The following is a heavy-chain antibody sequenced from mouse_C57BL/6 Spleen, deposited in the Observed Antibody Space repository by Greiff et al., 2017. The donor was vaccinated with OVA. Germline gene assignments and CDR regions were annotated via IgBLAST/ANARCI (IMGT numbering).Heavy chain of an antibody. D-gene: IGHD1-1*01. V-gene: IGHV5-17*01. Sequence: EVKVEESGGGLVKPGGSLKLSCAASGFTFSDYGMHWVRQAPEKGLEWVAYISSGSSTIYYADTVKGRFTISRDNAKNTLFLQMTSLRSEDTAMYYCASSYYYGSSWDWYFDVWGTGTTVTVSS. CDR3: ASSYYYGSSWDWYFDV. J-gene: IGHJ1*03. CDR1: GFTFSDYG. CDR2: ISSGSSTI.